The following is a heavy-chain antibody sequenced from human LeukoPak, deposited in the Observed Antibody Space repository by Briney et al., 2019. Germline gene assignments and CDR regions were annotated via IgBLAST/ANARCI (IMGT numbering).Heavy chain of an antibody. CDR2: INPNSGGT. J-gene: IGHJ4*02. CDR1: GYTFTGYY. V-gene: IGHV1-2*02. CDR3: ARDSGERGSGSYLIAY. D-gene: IGHD3-10*01. Sequence: ASVKLSCTASGYTFTGYYMHWVRQAPGQGHGWMGWINPNSGGTNYAKQFQGRVTMTRDTSISTAYMELSSLRSDDTGVYYCARDSGERGSGSYLIAYWGQGTLVTVSS.